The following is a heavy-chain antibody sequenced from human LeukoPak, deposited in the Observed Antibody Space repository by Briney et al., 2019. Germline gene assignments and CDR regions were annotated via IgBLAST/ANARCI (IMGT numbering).Heavy chain of an antibody. J-gene: IGHJ4*02. V-gene: IGHV3-23*01. D-gene: IGHD2-15*01. CDR1: GFTFSSYA. CDR3: AKASWVSNADVVL. CDR2: LRGNGDT. Sequence: PGGSLRLSCAASGFTFSSYAMSWVREAPARGLEWVSSLRGNGDTFYADSVKGRFTLSGDESRNTVYLQLNNLRVEDTAVYYCAKASWVSNADVVLWGQGTVVTVSS.